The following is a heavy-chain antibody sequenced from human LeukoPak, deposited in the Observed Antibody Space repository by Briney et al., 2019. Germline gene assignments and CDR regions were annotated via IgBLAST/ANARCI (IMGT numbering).Heavy chain of an antibody. CDR1: GFTFSSYW. J-gene: IGHJ2*01. CDR3: ARDRTLDGGYFDL. CDR2: INSDGSST. D-gene: IGHD3-10*01. Sequence: PGGSLRLSCAASGFTFSSYWMHWVRHTPGKGLVWVSRINSDGSSTSYADSVKGRFTISRDNAKNTVYLQVNSLRAEDTAVYYCARDRTLDGGYFDLWGRGTLVTVSS. V-gene: IGHV3-74*01.